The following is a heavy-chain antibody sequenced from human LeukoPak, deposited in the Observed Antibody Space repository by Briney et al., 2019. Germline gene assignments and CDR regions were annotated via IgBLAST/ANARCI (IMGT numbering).Heavy chain of an antibody. CDR2: INHSGST. Sequence: PLETLSLTCAVYGGSFSGYYWSWIRQPPGKGLEWIGEINHSGSTNYNPSLKSRVTISVDTSKNQFSLKLSSVTAADTAVYYCARLEMATITALDYWGQGTLVTVSS. CDR3: ARLEMATITALDY. D-gene: IGHD5-24*01. J-gene: IGHJ4*02. CDR1: GGSFSGYY. V-gene: IGHV4-34*01.